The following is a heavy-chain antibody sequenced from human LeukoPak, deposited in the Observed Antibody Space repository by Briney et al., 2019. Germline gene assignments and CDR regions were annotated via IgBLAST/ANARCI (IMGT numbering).Heavy chain of an antibody. Sequence: GGSLRLSCAASGFAFDDCAMHWVRQAPGKGLEWVSGISWNSGSIGYADSVKGRFTISRDNAKNSLYLQMNSLRAEDTALYYCAKDPQYSSSWSFDYWGQGTLVTVSS. CDR3: AKDPQYSSSWSFDY. CDR1: GFAFDDCA. CDR2: ISWNSGSI. D-gene: IGHD6-13*01. J-gene: IGHJ4*02. V-gene: IGHV3-9*01.